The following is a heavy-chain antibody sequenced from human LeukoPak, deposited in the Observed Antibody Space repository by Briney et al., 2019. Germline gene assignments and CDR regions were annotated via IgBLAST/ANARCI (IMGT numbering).Heavy chain of an antibody. CDR3: ARDVPPVAGPDY. J-gene: IGHJ4*02. Sequence: ASVKVSCKASGYTFTGYYMHWVRQAPGQGLEWMGWINPNSGGTNYAQKFQGRVTMTRDTSISTAYMELSRLRSDDTAVYYCARDVPPVAGPDYWGQGTLVTVSS. D-gene: IGHD6-19*01. CDR2: INPNSGGT. V-gene: IGHV1-2*02. CDR1: GYTFTGYY.